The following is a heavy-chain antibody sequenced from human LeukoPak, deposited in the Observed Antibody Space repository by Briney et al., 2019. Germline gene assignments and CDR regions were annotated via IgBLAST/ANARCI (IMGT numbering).Heavy chain of an antibody. D-gene: IGHD3-3*01. CDR1: GYSFTTYW. J-gene: IGHJ4*02. CDR2: IYPGDSET. V-gene: IGHV5-51*01. Sequence: GESLKISCKGSGYSFTTYWIGWVRQMPGKGLEWMGIIYPGDSETRYGPSFQGQVTISADKSITTTYLQWSSLKASDTAIYYCARHLWSGYNSGFGYWGQGTLVTVSS. CDR3: ARHLWSGYNSGFGY.